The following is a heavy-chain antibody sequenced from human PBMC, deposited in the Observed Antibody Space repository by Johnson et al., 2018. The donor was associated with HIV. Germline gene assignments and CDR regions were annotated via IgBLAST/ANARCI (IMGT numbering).Heavy chain of an antibody. CDR2: ISSSGGTT. D-gene: IGHD6-25*01. Sequence: QVQLVESGGGLVQPGRSLRLSCAASGFTFNDHYMSWIRQAPGKGLEWVSYISSSGGTTYNADSVKGRFTISSNNAKNSLYLQMNSLRAEDTAVSYCARVGAAGGGAFDIWGQGTMVTVSS. CDR1: GFTFNDHY. V-gene: IGHV3-11*04. CDR3: ARVGAAGGGAFDI. J-gene: IGHJ3*02.